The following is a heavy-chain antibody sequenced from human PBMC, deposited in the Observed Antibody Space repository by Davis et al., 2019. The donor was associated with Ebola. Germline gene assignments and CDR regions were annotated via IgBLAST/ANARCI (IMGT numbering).Heavy chain of an antibody. D-gene: IGHD3-3*01. Sequence: GESLKISCAASGFTVSSNYMSWVRQAPGKGLEWVSVIYSGDSTYYADSLKGRFTISRDNSKNTLYLQMNSLRAEDTAVYYCAKGSVTIFGVAPDYYGMDVWGKGTTVTVSS. CDR3: AKGSVTIFGVAPDYYGMDV. J-gene: IGHJ6*04. CDR1: GFTVSSNY. V-gene: IGHV3-66*01. CDR2: IYSGDST.